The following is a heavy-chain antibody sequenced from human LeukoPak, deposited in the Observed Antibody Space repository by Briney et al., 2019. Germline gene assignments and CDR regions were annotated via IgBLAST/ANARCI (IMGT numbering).Heavy chain of an antibody. CDR3: ARDKMVGPTYFDY. J-gene: IGHJ4*02. CDR1: GFNFIEYG. Sequence: PGGSLRLSCTGSGFNFIEYGINWVRQAPGKGLEWVAFIRWDGKYTYYGDSVKGRFTISRDTSKNTVLLQMNSLTSEDTAVYYCARDKMVGPTYFDYWGQGTLVTASS. CDR2: IRWDGKYT. D-gene: IGHD1-26*01. V-gene: IGHV3-30*02.